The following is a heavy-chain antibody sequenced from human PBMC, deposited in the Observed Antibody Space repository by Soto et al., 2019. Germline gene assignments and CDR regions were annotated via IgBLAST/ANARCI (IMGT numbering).Heavy chain of an antibody. V-gene: IGHV3-74*01. CDR1: RFSLSTYW. J-gene: IGHJ4*02. D-gene: IGHD3-9*01. CDR3: ARDLGKYDRHYFDN. CDR2: INSDGGII. Sequence: EVQLVESGGGLVQPGGSLRLSCVASRFSLSTYWMYWVRQAPGKGLMWVSRINSDGGIIHYADSVKGRFTISRDNAKNTLYLQMNSLRVNDTAVYYCARDLGKYDRHYFDNWGQGTLVTVSS.